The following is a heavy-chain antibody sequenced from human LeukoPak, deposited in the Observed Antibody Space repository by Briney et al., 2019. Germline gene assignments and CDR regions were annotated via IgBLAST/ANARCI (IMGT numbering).Heavy chain of an antibody. J-gene: IGHJ6*02. CDR3: ATNMVRGVIPPDGGYYGMDV. D-gene: IGHD3-10*01. V-gene: IGHV1-58*01. CDR1: GFTFTSSA. Sequence: GASVKVSCKASGFTFTSSAVQWVRQARGQRLEWIGWIVVGSGNTNYAQKFQERVTITRDMSTSTAYMELSSLRSEDTAVYYCATNMVRGVIPPDGGYYGMDVWGQGTTVTVSS. CDR2: IVVGSGNT.